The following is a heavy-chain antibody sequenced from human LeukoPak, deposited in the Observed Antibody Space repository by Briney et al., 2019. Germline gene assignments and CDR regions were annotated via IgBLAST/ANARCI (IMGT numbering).Heavy chain of an antibody. CDR3: AGEYSSSPGY. CDR1: GGSISSYY. Sequence: ASETLSLTCTVSGGSISSYYWSWLRQPPGKGLEWIGYIYYSGSTNYNPSLKSRVTISVDTSKNQFSLKLSSVTAADTAVYYCAGEYSSSPGYWGQGALVTVSS. J-gene: IGHJ4*02. CDR2: IYYSGST. V-gene: IGHV4-59*01. D-gene: IGHD3-22*01.